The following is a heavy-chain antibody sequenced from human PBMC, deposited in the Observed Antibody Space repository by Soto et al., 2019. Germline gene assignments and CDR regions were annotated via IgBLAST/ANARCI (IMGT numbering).Heavy chain of an antibody. V-gene: IGHV3-23*01. D-gene: IGHD1-26*01. Sequence: EVQLLESGGGLVQPGGSLRLSCAASGFTFSSYAISWVRQAPGKGLEWVSAISGSGDGTYYADSVKGRFTISRDNSKNTLYLRMNRLGAEDTAVYYCAKEPSMVGASYCDYWGQGTLVTVSS. CDR3: AKEPSMVGASYCDY. CDR1: GFTFSSYA. J-gene: IGHJ4*02. CDR2: ISGSGDGT.